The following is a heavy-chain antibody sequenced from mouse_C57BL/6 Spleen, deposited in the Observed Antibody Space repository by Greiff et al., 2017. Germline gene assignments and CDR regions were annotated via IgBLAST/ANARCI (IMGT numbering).Heavy chain of an antibody. V-gene: IGHV14-4*01. J-gene: IGHJ1*03. Sequence: EVQLQQSGAELVRPGASVKLSCTSSGFNIQDDYMHWVKQRPEQGLEWIGWIDPENGDTEYASTIQGKATITADTSSNTAYLQLSSLTSEDTSVYYCTLLYDYGSSPYWYFDVWGTGTTVTVSS. D-gene: IGHD1-1*01. CDR3: TLLYDYGSSPYWYFDV. CDR2: IDPENGDT. CDR1: GFNIQDDY.